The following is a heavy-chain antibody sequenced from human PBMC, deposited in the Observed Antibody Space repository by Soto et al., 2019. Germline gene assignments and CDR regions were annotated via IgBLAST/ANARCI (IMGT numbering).Heavy chain of an antibody. D-gene: IGHD4-4*01. Sequence: ASVKVSCKXSGYTFTGYYMHWVRQAPGQGLEWMGWINPNSGGTNYAQKFQGRVTMTRDTSISTAYMELSRLRSDDTAVYYCARDYSNYVRGRTLQRFDPWGQGTLVTVSS. CDR3: ARDYSNYVRGRTLQRFDP. CDR1: GYTFTGYY. CDR2: INPNSGGT. J-gene: IGHJ5*02. V-gene: IGHV1-2*02.